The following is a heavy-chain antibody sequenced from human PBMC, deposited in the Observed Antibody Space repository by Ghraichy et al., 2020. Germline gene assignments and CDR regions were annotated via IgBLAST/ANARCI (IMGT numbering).Heavy chain of an antibody. CDR3: AKSSLRFLEWLLEFDY. J-gene: IGHJ4*02. V-gene: IGHV3-23*01. D-gene: IGHD3-3*01. Sequence: GGRQAPGGGRGGGAAIRGSGGDTYYADSVKGRLTISRDNSNNMLFLQMSSLRAADTAVYYCAKSSLRFLEWLLEFDYWGLGTLVTVSS. CDR2: IRGSGGDT.